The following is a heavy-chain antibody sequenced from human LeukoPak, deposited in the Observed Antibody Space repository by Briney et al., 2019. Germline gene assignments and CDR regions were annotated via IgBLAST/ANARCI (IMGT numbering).Heavy chain of an antibody. Sequence: GASVKVSCKASDYTSTSYGISWVRQAPGQGLEWMGWISAYNGNTNYAQKLQGRVTMTTDTSTSTAYMELRSLRSDDTAVYYCARDDDGDEDYYYYGMDVWGKGTTVTVSS. V-gene: IGHV1-18*04. CDR1: DYTSTSYG. J-gene: IGHJ6*04. CDR2: ISAYNGNT. D-gene: IGHD4-17*01. CDR3: ARDDDGDEDYYYYGMDV.